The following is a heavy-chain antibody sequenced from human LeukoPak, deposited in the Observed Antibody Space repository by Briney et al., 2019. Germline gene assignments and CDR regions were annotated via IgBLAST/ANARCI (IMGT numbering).Heavy chain of an antibody. V-gene: IGHV1-2*02. Sequence: ASVKVSCKASGGTFSSYAISWVRQAPGQGLEWMGWINPNNGGTVYAQKFQGRVTLTRDTSNSTAYMDLSRLNSDDTAIYYCAREATIVAAGTAGICFDSWGQGTLVTVSS. CDR3: AREATIVAAGTAGICFDS. CDR1: GGTFSSYA. J-gene: IGHJ4*02. D-gene: IGHD6-13*01. CDR2: INPNNGGT.